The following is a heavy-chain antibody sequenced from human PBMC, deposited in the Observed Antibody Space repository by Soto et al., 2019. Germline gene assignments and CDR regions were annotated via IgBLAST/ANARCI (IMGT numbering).Heavy chain of an antibody. J-gene: IGHJ4*02. V-gene: IGHV4-31*03. CDR2: IYSSGTT. CDR3: ARLSSGERLNFDY. CDR1: GGSISSDDSS. D-gene: IGHD1-1*01. Sequence: QVQLQELGAGLVKPSQTLSLTCTVSGGSISSDDSSWNWIRQHPGKGLEWIGFIYSSGTTYYNPSLQNRVTISVDTPKNQFSLNLTSMTAADTAMYYCARLSSGERLNFDYWGQGSLVTVSS.